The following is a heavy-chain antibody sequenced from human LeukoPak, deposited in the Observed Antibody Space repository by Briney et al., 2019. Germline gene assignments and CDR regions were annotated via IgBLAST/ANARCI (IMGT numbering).Heavy chain of an antibody. V-gene: IGHV3-53*01. J-gene: IGHJ3*02. CDR1: GLSVSSNF. D-gene: IGHD3-22*01. CDR3: ARDFRILMGDSRPAGFDAFDI. Sequence: PGGSLRLSCAATGLSVSSNFMSWVRQAPGKGLEWVSVIYSGGSTYYADSVKGRFTISRDNSKNTLYLQMNSLRAEDTAVYYCARDFRILMGDSRPAGFDAFDIWGQGTMVTVSS. CDR2: IYSGGST.